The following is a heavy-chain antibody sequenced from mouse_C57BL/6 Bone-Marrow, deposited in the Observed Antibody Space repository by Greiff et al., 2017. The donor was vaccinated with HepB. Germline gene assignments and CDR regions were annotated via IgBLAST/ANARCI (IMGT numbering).Heavy chain of an antibody. CDR3: TRIRVITTVVASYYFDY. V-gene: IGHV1-15*01. CDR2: IDPETGGT. Sequence: VQLQQSGAELVRPGASVTLSCKASGYTFTDYEMHWVKQTPVHGLEWIGAIDPETGGTAYNQKFKGKAILTADKSSSTAYMELRSLTSEDSAVYYCTRIRVITTVVASYYFDYWGQGTTLTVSS. D-gene: IGHD1-1*01. CDR1: GYTFTDYE. J-gene: IGHJ2*01.